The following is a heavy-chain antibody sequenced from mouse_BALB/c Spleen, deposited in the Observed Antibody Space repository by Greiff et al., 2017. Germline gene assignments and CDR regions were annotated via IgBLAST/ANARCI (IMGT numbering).Heavy chain of an antibody. CDR2: ISNGGGST. Sequence: EVQVVESGGGLVKPGGSLKLSCAASGFTFSSYTMSWVRQTPEKRLEWVAYISNGGGSTYYPDTVKGRFTISRDNAKNTLYLQMSSLKSEDTAMYYCARHEDYSAWFAYWGQGTLVTVSA. V-gene: IGHV5-12-2*01. CDR3: ARHEDYSAWFAY. D-gene: IGHD1-1*01. J-gene: IGHJ3*01. CDR1: GFTFSSYT.